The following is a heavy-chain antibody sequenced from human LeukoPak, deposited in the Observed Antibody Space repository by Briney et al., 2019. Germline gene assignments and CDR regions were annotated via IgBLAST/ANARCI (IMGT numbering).Heavy chain of an antibody. CDR3: ARSITMIVVVDY. J-gene: IGHJ4*02. D-gene: IGHD3-22*01. Sequence: GGSLRLSCAASGVTFSSYGMSWVRQAPGKGLEWVSAISGSGGSTYYADSVKGRFTISRDNSKNTLYLQMNSLRAEDTAVYYCARSITMIVVVDYWGQGTLVTVSS. V-gene: IGHV3-23*01. CDR2: ISGSGGST. CDR1: GVTFSSYG.